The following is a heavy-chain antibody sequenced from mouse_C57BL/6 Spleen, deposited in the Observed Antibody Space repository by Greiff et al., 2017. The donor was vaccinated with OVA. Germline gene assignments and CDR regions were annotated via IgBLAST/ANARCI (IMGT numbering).Heavy chain of an antibody. D-gene: IGHD1-1*01. J-gene: IGHJ1*03. CDR1: GYTFTSSW. CDR2: IHPNSGST. Sequence: QVQLQQPGAELVKPGASVKLSCKASGYTFTSSWMHWVKQRPGQGLEWIGMIHPNSGSTNYNEKFKSKATLTVDKSSSTAYMQLSSLTSEDSAVYYCAREGAYYGSRNGYFDGWGTGTTVTVAS. V-gene: IGHV1-64*01. CDR3: AREGAYYGSRNGYFDG.